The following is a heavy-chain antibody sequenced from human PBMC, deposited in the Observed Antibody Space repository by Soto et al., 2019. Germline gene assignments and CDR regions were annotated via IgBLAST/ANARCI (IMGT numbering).Heavy chain of an antibody. J-gene: IGHJ1*01. Sequence: ASVKVSCKASGYIFTAYSMHWVRQAPGQGLEWMGVVNPSGGSTNYAQKFQGRITMTRDTSTSTVYMDLSSLTSEDTAVYYCAREENCSDGICYSEYFQRWGQGTLVTVSS. CDR2: VNPSGGST. CDR3: AREENCSDGICYSEYFQR. D-gene: IGHD2-15*01. V-gene: IGHV1-46*01. CDR1: GYIFTAYS.